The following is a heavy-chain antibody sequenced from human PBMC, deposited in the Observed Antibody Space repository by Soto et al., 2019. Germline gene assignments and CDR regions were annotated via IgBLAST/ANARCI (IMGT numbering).Heavy chain of an antibody. D-gene: IGHD6-13*01. CDR2: IWYDGSNK. CDR3: ARVGYSSSWYYYYGMDV. Sequence: QVQLVESGGGVVQPGRSLRLSCAASGFTFSSYGMHWVRQAPGKGLEWVAVIWYDGSNKYYADSVKGRFTISRDNSKNTLYLQMNSLRAEDTAVYYCARVGYSSSWYYYYGMDVWGQGTTVTVSS. J-gene: IGHJ6*02. V-gene: IGHV3-33*01. CDR1: GFTFSSYG.